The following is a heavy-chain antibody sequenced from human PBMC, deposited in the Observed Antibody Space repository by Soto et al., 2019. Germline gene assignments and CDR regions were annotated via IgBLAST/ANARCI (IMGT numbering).Heavy chain of an antibody. CDR1: GGTFANFI. V-gene: IGHV1-69*01. Sequence: QVQLVQSGAEVKEPGSSVKVSCKASGGTFANFIMNWVRQTPGQGLEWMGGIVPMFGTATYAEKFKGRVTISATESTSTAERRLTSLRPEDTAVYYCSRNGTYSSTISQCSGMVGWGEGTMVT. J-gene: IGHJ6*02. CDR3: SRNGTYSSTISQCSGMVG. D-gene: IGHD6-19*01. CDR2: IVPMFGTA.